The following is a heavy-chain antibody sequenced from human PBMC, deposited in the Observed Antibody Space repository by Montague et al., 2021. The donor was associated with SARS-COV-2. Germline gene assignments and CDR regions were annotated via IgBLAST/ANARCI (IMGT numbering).Heavy chain of an antibody. J-gene: IGHJ2*01. CDR3: ARVHIVVVTAMRYFDL. V-gene: IGHV4-31*03. D-gene: IGHD2-21*02. CDR2: IYYSGST. CDR1: GXSISSGGYY. Sequence: TLSLTCTVSGXSISSGGYYWSWIRQHPGKGLEWIGYIYYSGSTYYNPSLKSRVTISVDTSKNQFSLKLSSVTAADTAVYYCARVHIVVVTAMRYFDLWGRGTLVTVSS.